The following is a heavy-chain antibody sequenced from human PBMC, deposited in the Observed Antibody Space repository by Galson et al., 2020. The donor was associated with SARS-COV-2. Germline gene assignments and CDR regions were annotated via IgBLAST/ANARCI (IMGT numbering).Heavy chain of an antibody. CDR1: GFTFNDYY. J-gene: IGHJ4*02. D-gene: IGHD1-26*01. CDR2: ISSSSKYT. CDR3: ARRKSGTYYDY. V-gene: IGHV3-11*06. Sequence: TGGSLRLSCAASGFTFNDYYMSWIRQAPGKGLEWVSYISSSSKYTNYADSVKGRFTISRDNANNSLYLQMNSLRAEDTAVYYCARRKSGTYYDYWGQGNLVTVSS.